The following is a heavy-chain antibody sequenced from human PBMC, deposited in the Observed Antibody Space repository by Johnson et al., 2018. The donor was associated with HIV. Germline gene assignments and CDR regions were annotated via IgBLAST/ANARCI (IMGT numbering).Heavy chain of an antibody. CDR3: AREGPSERAGFDI. CDR2: ISYDGSNK. J-gene: IGHJ3*02. CDR1: GFTFSSYG. V-gene: IGHV3-30*19. Sequence: QVQLLESGGGVVQPGRSLRLSCAASGFTFSSYGMHWVRQAPGKGLEWVAVISYDGSNKYYADSVKGRFTISRDNSKNTLYLQMNSLRAEDTAVYFCAREGPSERAGFDIWGPGTMVIVSS.